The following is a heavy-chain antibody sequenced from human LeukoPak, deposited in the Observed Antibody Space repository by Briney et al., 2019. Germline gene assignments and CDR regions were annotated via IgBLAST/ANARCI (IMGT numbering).Heavy chain of an antibody. J-gene: IGHJ4*02. Sequence: SETLSLTCTVSGGSISSSSYYWGWIRQPPGKGLEWIGSIYYSGSTYYNPSLKSRVTISVDTSKNQFSLKLSSVTAADTAVYYCARQVRSSRWDYWGQGTLVTVSS. D-gene: IGHD6-13*01. V-gene: IGHV4-39*01. CDR1: GGSISSSSYY. CDR3: ARQVRSSRWDY. CDR2: IYYSGST.